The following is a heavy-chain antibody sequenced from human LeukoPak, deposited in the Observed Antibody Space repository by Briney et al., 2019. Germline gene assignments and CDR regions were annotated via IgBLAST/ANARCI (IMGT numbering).Heavy chain of an antibody. J-gene: IGHJ6*02. Sequence: SETLSLTCTVSGGSISSYNWSWIRQPPGKGLEWIGYIYYSGSTNYNPSLKSRVTISVDTSKNQFSLRLSSVTAADTAVYYCARDRRASRRAYYYYGMDVWGQGTTVTVSS. V-gene: IGHV4-59*01. CDR1: GGSISSYN. CDR2: IYYSGST. CDR3: ARDRRASRRAYYYYGMDV. D-gene: IGHD6-6*01.